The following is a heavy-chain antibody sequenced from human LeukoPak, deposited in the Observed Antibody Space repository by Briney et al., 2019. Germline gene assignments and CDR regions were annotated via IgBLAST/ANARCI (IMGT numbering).Heavy chain of an antibody. J-gene: IGHJ4*02. V-gene: IGHV4-59*01. D-gene: IGHD6-6*01. CDR3: ARRHVEYSSSSDPYYFDY. CDR1: GGSISSYY. Sequence: PSETLSLTCTVSGGSISSYYWTWIRQPPGKGLEWIGSLYYSGSTNYNPSLKSRVTISVDTSKNQFSLKLSSVTAADTAVYYCARRHVEYSSSSDPYYFDYWGQGTLVTVSS. CDR2: LYYSGST.